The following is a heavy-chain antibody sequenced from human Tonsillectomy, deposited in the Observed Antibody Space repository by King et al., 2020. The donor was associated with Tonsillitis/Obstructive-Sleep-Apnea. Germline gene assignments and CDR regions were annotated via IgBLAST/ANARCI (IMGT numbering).Heavy chain of an antibody. Sequence: QLVQSGAEVKKPGESLKISCKGSGYSFTSYWIGWVRQMPGKGLEWMGIIYPGDSDTRYSPSFQGQVTISADKSISTAYLQWSSLKASDTAMYYCARHDSSGYYYVNHYYYMDVWGKGTTVTVSS. J-gene: IGHJ6*03. CDR1: GYSFTSYW. CDR3: ARHDSSGYYYVNHYYYMDV. CDR2: IYPGDSDT. D-gene: IGHD3-22*01. V-gene: IGHV5-51*01.